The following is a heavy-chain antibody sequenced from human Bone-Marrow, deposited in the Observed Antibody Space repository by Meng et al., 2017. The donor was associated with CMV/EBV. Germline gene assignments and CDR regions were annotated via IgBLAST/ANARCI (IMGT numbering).Heavy chain of an antibody. CDR3: STDFLDCSSTSCMDY. CDR2: IKSKTDGGTT. J-gene: IGHJ4*02. Sequence: GGSLRLSCAASGFTFSSYSMNWVRQAPGKGLEWVGRIKSKTDGGTTDYAAPVKGRFTISRDDSKNTLYLQMNSLKTEDTAVYYCSTDFLDCSSTSCMDYWGQGTLVTVSS. D-gene: IGHD2-2*01. CDR1: GFTFSSYS. V-gene: IGHV3-15*01.